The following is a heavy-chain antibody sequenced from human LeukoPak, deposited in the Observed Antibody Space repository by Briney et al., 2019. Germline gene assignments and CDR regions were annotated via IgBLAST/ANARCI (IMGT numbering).Heavy chain of an antibody. V-gene: IGHV3-30*18. CDR3: AKDHVVDV. J-gene: IGHJ6*02. CDR1: GFSFKNYA. D-gene: IGHD3-10*02. Sequence: GSLRLSLTASGFSFKNYAMYWVRQAPGKGLEWVAVISYDGSNKYCADSVKGRFTISRDNSKNTLYLQMNSLRAEDTAVYYCAKDHVVDVWGQGTTVTVSS. CDR2: ISYDGSNK.